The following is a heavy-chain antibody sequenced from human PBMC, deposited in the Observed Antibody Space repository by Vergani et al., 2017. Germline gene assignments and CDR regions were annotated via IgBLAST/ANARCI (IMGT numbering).Heavy chain of an antibody. Sequence: QVQLVQSGAEVKKPGSSVKVSCKASGGTFSSYAISWVRQSPGQGVEWMGGIIPIFGTANYAQKFQGRVTITADESTSTAYMELSSLRSEDTAVYYCARGLGSGRPDAVDIWGQGTMVTVSS. CDR2: IIPIFGTA. CDR1: GGTFSSYA. D-gene: IGHD3-10*01. CDR3: ARGLGSGRPDAVDI. J-gene: IGHJ3*02. V-gene: IGHV1-69*01.